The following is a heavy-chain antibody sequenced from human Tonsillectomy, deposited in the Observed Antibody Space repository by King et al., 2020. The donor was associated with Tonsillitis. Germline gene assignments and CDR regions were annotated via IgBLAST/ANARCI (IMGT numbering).Heavy chain of an antibody. D-gene: IGHD1-14*01. CDR1: GFTFGTYW. V-gene: IGHV3-7*03. CDR2: MNEDGSIK. J-gene: IGHJ4*02. Sequence: VQLVESGGGLVQPGGSLRLSCAASGFTFGTYWMTWVRQAPGKGLGWVANMNEDGSIKYHVDSVKGRLTISRDNAKILLYLQMNSLRDEDTALYYGTRGDNKAGEYWGQGTLVTVSS. CDR3: TRGDNKAGEY.